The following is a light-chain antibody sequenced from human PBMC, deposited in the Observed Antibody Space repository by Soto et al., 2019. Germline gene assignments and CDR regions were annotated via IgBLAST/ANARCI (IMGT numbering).Light chain of an antibody. Sequence: EKVMMQSPATLSVSPGERATLSCRASQSVGSNLAWYQQRPGQAPRLLIYDASTRATGVPARFSGSGSGTDFTLTISSLQPEDFATYYCQQSYGTPPTFGQGTKVDIK. CDR1: QSVGSN. CDR3: QQSYGTPPT. V-gene: IGKV3-15*01. CDR2: DAS. J-gene: IGKJ1*01.